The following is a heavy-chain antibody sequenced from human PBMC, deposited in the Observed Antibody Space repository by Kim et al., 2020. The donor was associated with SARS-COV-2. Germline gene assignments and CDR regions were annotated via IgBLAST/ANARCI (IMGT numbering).Heavy chain of an antibody. Sequence: GGSLRLSCAASGFTFSSYAMNWVRQAPGKGLEWVSAISGSGGSTYYADSVKGRFTISRDNSKNTLYLQMNSLRAEDTAVYYCAKAVERITIFGVTFDYWGQGTLVTVSS. D-gene: IGHD3-3*01. V-gene: IGHV3-23*01. J-gene: IGHJ4*02. CDR1: GFTFSSYA. CDR3: AKAVERITIFGVTFDY. CDR2: ISGSGGST.